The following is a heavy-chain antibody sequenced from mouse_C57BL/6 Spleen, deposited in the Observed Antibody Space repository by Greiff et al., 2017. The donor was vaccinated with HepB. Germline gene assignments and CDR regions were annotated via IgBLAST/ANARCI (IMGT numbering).Heavy chain of an antibody. CDR1: GFSFNTYA. D-gene: IGHD4-1*01. Sequence: EVKLMESGGGLVQPKGSLKLSCAASGFSFNTYAMNWVRQAPGKGLEWVARIRSKSNNYATYYADSVKDRFTISRDDSESMLYLQMNNLKTEDTAMYYCVRHGTGTGAMDYWGQGTSVTVSS. CDR3: VRHGTGTGAMDY. J-gene: IGHJ4*01. CDR2: IRSKSNNYAT. V-gene: IGHV10-1*01.